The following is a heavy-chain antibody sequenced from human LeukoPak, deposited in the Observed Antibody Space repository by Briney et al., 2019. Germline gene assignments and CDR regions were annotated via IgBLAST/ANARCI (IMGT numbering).Heavy chain of an antibody. V-gene: IGHV4-61*02. J-gene: IGHJ6*03. Sequence: PSETLSLTCTVSGGSISSGSYYWSWIRQPAGKGLEWIGRIYTSGSTNYNPSLKSRVTISVDTSKNQFSLKLSSVTAADTAVYYCARGRRLGYCSSTSCPFYMDVWGKGTTVTVSS. CDR3: ARGRRLGYCSSTSCPFYMDV. CDR2: IYTSGST. D-gene: IGHD2-2*01. CDR1: GGSISSGSYY.